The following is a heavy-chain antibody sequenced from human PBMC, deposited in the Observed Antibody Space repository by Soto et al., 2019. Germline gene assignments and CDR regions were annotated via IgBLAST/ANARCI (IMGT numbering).Heavy chain of an antibody. Sequence: GGSLRLSCAASGFTFSDYYMSWIRQAPGKGLEWVSYISSSGSTIYYADSVKGRFTISRDNAKNSLYLQMNSLRAEDTAVYYCARVVTIFGVVPARSGSLGDYYYMDVWGKGTTVTVSS. J-gene: IGHJ6*03. CDR3: ARVVTIFGVVPARSGSLGDYYYMDV. D-gene: IGHD3-3*01. CDR1: GFTFSDYY. V-gene: IGHV3-11*01. CDR2: ISSSGSTI.